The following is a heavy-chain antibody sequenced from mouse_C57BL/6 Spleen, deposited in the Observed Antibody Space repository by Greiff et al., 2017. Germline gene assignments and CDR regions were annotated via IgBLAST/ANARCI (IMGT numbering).Heavy chain of an antibody. CDR2: IHPNSGST. D-gene: IGHD2-4*01. V-gene: IGHV1-64*01. CDR3: ARSSTMIRYYFDY. J-gene: IGHJ2*01. Sequence: QVQLQQPGAELVKPGASVKLSCKASGYTFTSYWMHWVKQRPGQGLEWIGMIHPNSGSTNYNEKFKSKATLTVDKSSSTDYMQLSSLTSEDSAVYYCARSSTMIRYYFDYWGQGTTLTVSS. CDR1: GYTFTSYW.